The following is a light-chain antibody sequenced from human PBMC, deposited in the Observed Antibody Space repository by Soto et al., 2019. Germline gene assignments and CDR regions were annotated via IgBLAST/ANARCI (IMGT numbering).Light chain of an antibody. CDR2: AAS. J-gene: IGKJ1*01. CDR1: QAISTW. CDR3: QQANSFPRT. V-gene: IGKV1D-12*01. Sequence: DIQMTQSPSSVSASVGDRVTITCRASQAISTWLAWYQQKPGKAPKLLIYAASNLQTGVPSRFSGSGSETDFTLTISSQQPEDFATYYCQQANSFPRTFGQVNKVEIK.